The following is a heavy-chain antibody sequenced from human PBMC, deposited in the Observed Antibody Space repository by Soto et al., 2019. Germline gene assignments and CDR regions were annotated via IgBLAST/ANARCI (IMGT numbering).Heavy chain of an antibody. Sequence: QVQLVQSGAEVKKPGSSVRVSCKASGGSFSTYAFSWVRQAPGHGLEWMGGIIPIFDSPYYAQNFQGRVPIAADRSTSTVYKELSSLTPEDTAVYYCARGAECRGYCLKKFTWLGPWGQGTLVTVSS. J-gene: IGHJ5*02. CDR1: GGSFSTYA. CDR2: IIPIFDSP. V-gene: IGHV1-69*06. D-gene: IGHD2-15*01. CDR3: ARGAECRGYCLKKFTWLGP.